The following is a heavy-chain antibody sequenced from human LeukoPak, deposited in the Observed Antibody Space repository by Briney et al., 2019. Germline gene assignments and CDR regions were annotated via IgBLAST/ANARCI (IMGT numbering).Heavy chain of an antibody. D-gene: IGHD6-6*01. CDR1: GYTFTAYY. CDR2: ISPNSGGT. CDR3: ARDYSSSPPRTFDY. V-gene: IGHV1-2*02. Sequence: ASVKVSCKASGYTFTAYYIHWVRQAPGQGLDWMGWISPNSGGTNYAPKFQGRVTMTRDTSISTAYMELSSLRSDDTAVYYCARDYSSSPPRTFDYWGRGTLATVSS. J-gene: IGHJ4*02.